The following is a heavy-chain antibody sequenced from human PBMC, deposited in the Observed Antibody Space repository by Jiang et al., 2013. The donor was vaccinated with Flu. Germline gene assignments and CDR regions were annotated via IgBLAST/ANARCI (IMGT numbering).Heavy chain of an antibody. J-gene: IGHJ2*01. D-gene: IGHD6-13*01. CDR2: IYYSGST. Sequence: TLSLTCTVSGGSISSYYWSWIRQPPGKGLEWIGYIYYSGSTNYNPSLKSRVTISVDTSKNQFSLKLSSVTAADTAVYYCARDIAAAGTPRGYFDLWGRGTLVTVSS. CDR1: GGSISSYY. CDR3: ARDIAAAGTPRGYFDL. V-gene: IGHV4-59*13.